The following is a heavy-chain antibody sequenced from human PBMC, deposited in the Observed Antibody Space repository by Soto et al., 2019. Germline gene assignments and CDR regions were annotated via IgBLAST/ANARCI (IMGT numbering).Heavy chain of an antibody. V-gene: IGHV4-34*01. CDR3: ARWRYSSSLVIYYVNYYYYVMDV. J-gene: IGHJ6*02. CDR2: INHSGST. Sequence: SETLSLTCAVYGGSFSGYYWSWIRQPPGKGLEWIGEINHSGSTNYNPSLKSRVTISVDTSKNQFSLKLSSVTAADTAVYYCARWRYSSSLVIYYVNYYYYVMDVCGQGTTVIGS. D-gene: IGHD6-13*01. CDR1: GGSFSGYY.